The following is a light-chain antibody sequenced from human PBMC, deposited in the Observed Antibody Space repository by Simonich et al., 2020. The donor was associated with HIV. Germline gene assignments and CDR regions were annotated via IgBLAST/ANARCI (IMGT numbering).Light chain of an antibody. CDR2: GAS. J-gene: IGKJ2*01. CDR3: QQYNNWPYT. Sequence: EIVMTQSPATLSVSPGERATLSCRASQNVSSNLAWYQQKPGQAPSLLIYGASTRATGIPASCSGSGSGTEFALTISSLQSEYFAVYYCQQYNNWPYTFGQGTKLEIK. V-gene: IGKV3-15*01. CDR1: QNVSSN.